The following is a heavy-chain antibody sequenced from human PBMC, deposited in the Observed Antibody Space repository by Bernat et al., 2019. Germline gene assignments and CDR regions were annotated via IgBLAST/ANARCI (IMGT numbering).Heavy chain of an antibody. CDR3: VRVHDGYRNDY. Sequence: QVQLQESGPGLVKPSQTLSLTCTVSGGSISSGDYYWSWIRQPPGKGLEWIGYIYYSGSAYYNPSLKSRVNISVDTSKNQFSLKLSSVTAADTAVYYCVRVHDGYRNDYWGQGTLVTVSS. V-gene: IGHV4-30-4*01. J-gene: IGHJ4*02. D-gene: IGHD5-24*01. CDR2: IYYSGSA. CDR1: GGSISSGDYY.